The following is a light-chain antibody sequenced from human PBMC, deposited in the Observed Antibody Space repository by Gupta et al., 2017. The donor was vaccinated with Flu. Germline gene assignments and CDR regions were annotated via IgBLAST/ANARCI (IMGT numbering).Light chain of an antibody. CDR2: GAS. J-gene: IGKJ4*01. CDR3: QQRCNWPLT. V-gene: IGKV3-11*01. CDR1: QSVSSY. Sequence: EIVSTQSPATLSLSPGERATLSCRASQSVSSYLAWYQQKPGQAPRLLIYGASNRATGIPARFSGSGSGTXLTLTIXSLEPEDFAVYYCQQRCNWPLTFGXGTKVEIK.